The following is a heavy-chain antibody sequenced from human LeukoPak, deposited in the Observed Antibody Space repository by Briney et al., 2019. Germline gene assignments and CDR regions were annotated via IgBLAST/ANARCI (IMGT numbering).Heavy chain of an antibody. Sequence: PGGSLRLSCAASGFTFSSYAMSWVRQAPGKGLEWVSAISGSGGSTYYADSVKGRFTISRDNSKNTLYLQMNSLRAEDTAVYYCAKADRFWSGPSGGFDYWGQGTLVPVSS. CDR3: AKADRFWSGPSGGFDY. CDR1: GFTFSSYA. J-gene: IGHJ4*02. V-gene: IGHV3-23*01. D-gene: IGHD3-3*01. CDR2: ISGSGGST.